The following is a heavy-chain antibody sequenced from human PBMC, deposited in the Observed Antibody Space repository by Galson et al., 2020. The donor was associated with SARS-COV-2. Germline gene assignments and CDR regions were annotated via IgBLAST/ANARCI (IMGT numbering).Heavy chain of an antibody. CDR3: ARLGDGYTFFDY. CDR2: IDPSDSYT. V-gene: IGHV5-10-1*01. Sequence: KIGESLKISCKGSGYSFTSYWISWVRQMPGKGLEWMGRIDPSDSYTNYSPSFQGHVTISADKSISTAYLQWSSLKASDTAMYYCARLGDGYTFFDYWGQGTLVTVSS. D-gene: IGHD5-12*01. J-gene: IGHJ4*02. CDR1: GYSFTSYW.